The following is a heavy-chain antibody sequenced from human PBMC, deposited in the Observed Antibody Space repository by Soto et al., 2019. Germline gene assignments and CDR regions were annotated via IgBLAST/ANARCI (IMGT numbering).Heavy chain of an antibody. CDR1: GFTFSSYA. Sequence: GWSLRLSCAASGFTFSSYAMSWVRQAPGKGLEWVSAISGSGGSTYYADSVKGRVTISRNNSKNTLYLQMNSLRAEDTAVDYCAKGGVSRYSSSWYYFDYWGQGTLVTVSS. CDR3: AKGGVSRYSSSWYYFDY. D-gene: IGHD6-13*01. V-gene: IGHV3-23*01. J-gene: IGHJ4*02. CDR2: ISGSGGST.